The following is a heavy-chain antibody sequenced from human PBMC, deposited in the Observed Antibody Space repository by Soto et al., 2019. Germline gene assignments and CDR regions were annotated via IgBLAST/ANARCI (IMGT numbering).Heavy chain of an antibody. CDR3: ERSHIVTRLVMYPFDS. Sequence: PSETLSLTCSVSGASVSSNTFYWGWIRQPPGKGLGSIANIYYDGSTYYNPSLESRVTISLDTSKNQFSLTLSSVTAADTAVYYCERSHIVTRLVMYPFDSWGQGTLVNVSS. V-gene: IGHV4-39*01. CDR2: IYYDGST. J-gene: IGHJ4*02. CDR1: GASVSSNTFY. D-gene: IGHD5-12*01.